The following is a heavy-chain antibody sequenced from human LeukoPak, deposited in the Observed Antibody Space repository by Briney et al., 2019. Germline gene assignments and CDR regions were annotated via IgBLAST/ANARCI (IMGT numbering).Heavy chain of an antibody. J-gene: IGHJ4*02. CDR3: GDPPSDY. Sequence: GGSLRLSCAASGFRFSKNWMNLVRQAPGKGLEWVANIKQDGSEKNYVDSVKGRFTISRDNAKNSLYLQMNRLRAEDTAVYYCGDPPSDYWGQGTLVTVSS. CDR2: IKQDGSEK. CDR1: GFRFSKNW. D-gene: IGHD2-21*02. V-gene: IGHV3-7*01.